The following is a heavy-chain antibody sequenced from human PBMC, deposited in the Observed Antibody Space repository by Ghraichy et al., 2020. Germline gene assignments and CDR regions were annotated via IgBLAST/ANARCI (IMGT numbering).Heavy chain of an antibody. D-gene: IGHD3-16*02. CDR3: ARDMSYRAFDI. CDR2: IYHSGST. CDR1: GYSISSGYY. Sequence: SQTLSLTCTVSGYSISSGYYWGWIRQPPGKGLEWIGSIYHSGSTYYNPSLKSRVTISVDTSKNQFSLKLSSVTAADTAVYYCARDMSYRAFDIWGQGTMVTVSS. V-gene: IGHV4-38-2*02. J-gene: IGHJ3*02.